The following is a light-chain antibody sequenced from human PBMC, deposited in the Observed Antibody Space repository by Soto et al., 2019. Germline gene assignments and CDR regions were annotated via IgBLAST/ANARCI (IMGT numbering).Light chain of an antibody. CDR3: HQRSNWPST. J-gene: IGKJ4*01. Sequence: EIVLTQSPATLSLSPGERATLSCRASQGVSGYLAWYQQKPGQAPRLLMYDASNRATGIPARFSGSGSGTDFTLTISSLEPEDFAVYYCHQRSNWPSTFGGGTKVEIK. V-gene: IGKV3-11*01. CDR1: QGVSGY. CDR2: DAS.